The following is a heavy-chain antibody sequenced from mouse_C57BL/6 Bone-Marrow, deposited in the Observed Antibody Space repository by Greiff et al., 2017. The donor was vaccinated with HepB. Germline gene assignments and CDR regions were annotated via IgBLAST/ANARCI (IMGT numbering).Heavy chain of an antibody. CDR2: INPGSGGT. CDR1: GYAFTNYL. J-gene: IGHJ1*03. V-gene: IGHV1-54*01. Sequence: VQLQQSGAELVRPGTSVKVSCKASGYAFTNYLIEWVKQRPGQGLEWIGVINPGSGGTNYNEKFKGKATLTADKSSSTAYMQLSSLTSEDSAVYFCARSDLYWYFDVWGTGTTDTVSS. CDR3: ARSDLYWYFDV.